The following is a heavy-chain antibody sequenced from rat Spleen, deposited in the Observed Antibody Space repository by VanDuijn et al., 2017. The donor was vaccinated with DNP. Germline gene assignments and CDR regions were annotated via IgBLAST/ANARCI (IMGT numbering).Heavy chain of an antibody. V-gene: IGHV5-46*01. D-gene: IGHD3-1*01. CDR3: ARWSTSHWFFDF. Sequence: EVQLVESGGGLVQPGRSMKLSCVASGFIFSSFPMAWVRQAPTTGLEWVATISTSGDSTYYRDSVKGRFTISRDNAKSILYLQMNSLRSEDMATYYCARWSTSHWFFDFWGPGTMVTVSS. J-gene: IGHJ1*01. CDR1: GFIFSSFP. CDR2: ISTSGDST.